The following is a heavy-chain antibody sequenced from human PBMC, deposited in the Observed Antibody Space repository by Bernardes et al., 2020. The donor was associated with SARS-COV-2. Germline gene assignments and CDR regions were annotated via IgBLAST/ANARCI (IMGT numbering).Heavy chain of an antibody. Sequence: ASVKVSCKASGYTFTFTVYYMHWVRQAPGQGLEWMGWITPNSGGTNYAQKFQGRVTMTRDTSISTAYMELSRLRSDDTAVYYCAREMYSSSWFTDNWLDPWGQGTLVTVSS. CDR3: AREMYSSSWFTDNWLDP. CDR2: ITPNSGGT. D-gene: IGHD6-13*01. J-gene: IGHJ5*02. V-gene: IGHV1-2*02. CDR1: GYTFTFTVYY.